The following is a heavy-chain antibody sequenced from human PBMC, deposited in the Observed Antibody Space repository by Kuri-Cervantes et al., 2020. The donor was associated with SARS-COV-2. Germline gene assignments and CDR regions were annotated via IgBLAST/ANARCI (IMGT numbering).Heavy chain of an antibody. V-gene: IGHV4-31*01. CDR1: GGSISSYY. J-gene: IGHJ4*02. CDR3: ASLGYGGNLHFDY. Sequence: LRLSCTVSGGSISSYYWSWIRQHPGKGLEWIGYIYYSGSTYYNPSLKSLVTISVDTSKNQFSLKLSSVTAADTAVYYCASLGYGGNLHFDYWGQGTLVTVSS. D-gene: IGHD4-23*01. CDR2: IYYSGST.